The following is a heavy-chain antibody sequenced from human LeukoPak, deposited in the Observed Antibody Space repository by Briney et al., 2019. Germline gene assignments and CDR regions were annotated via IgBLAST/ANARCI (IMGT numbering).Heavy chain of an antibody. D-gene: IGHD3-22*01. CDR2: ISGSGGST. CDR1: GFTFSSYA. V-gene: IGHV3-23*01. CDR3: AKDRVSVYYYDSSGYYYFDY. Sequence: PGGSLRLSCAASGFTFSSYAMSWVRQALGKGLEWVSAISGSGGSTYYADSVKGRFTISRDNSKNTLYLQMNSLRAEDTAVYYCAKDRVSVYYYDSSGYYYFDYWGQGTLVTVSS. J-gene: IGHJ4*02.